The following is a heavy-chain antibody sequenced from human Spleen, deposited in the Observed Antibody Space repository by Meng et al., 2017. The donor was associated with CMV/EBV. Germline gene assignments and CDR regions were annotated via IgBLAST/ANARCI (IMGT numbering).Heavy chain of an antibody. J-gene: IGHJ4*02. CDR1: KLTLSDYY. D-gene: IGHD2/OR15-2a*01. CDR2: ISSGGFTI. V-gene: IGHV3-11*04. Sequence: GESLRLSCADSKLTLSDYYMSWIRQAPGKGLEWVSYISSGGFTIYYADSVKGRFTISRDNAKNSVYLQMNSLRAEDTAVYYCASNGGLAGRLLYYWGRGTLVTVSS. CDR3: ASNGGLAGRLLYY.